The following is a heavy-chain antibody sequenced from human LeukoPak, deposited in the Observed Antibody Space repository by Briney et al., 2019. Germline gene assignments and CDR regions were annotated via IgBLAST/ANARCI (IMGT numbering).Heavy chain of an antibody. CDR2: IYPGDSDT. CDR3: ARHLPYYDILTGYIPATALDY. Sequence: GESLKISCKGSGYSFATYWIGWVRQMPGKGLEWMGIIYPGDSDTRYSPSFQGQVTISADKSISTAYLQWNSLKASDTAMYYCARHLPYYDILTGYIPATALDYWGQGTLVTVSS. D-gene: IGHD3-9*01. V-gene: IGHV5-51*01. J-gene: IGHJ4*02. CDR1: GYSFATYW.